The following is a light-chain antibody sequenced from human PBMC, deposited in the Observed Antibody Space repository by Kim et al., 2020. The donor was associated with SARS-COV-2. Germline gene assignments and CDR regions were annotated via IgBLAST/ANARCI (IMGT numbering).Light chain of an antibody. CDR1: NIGSKS. V-gene: IGLV3-21*04. Sequence: SYELTQPPSVSVAPGETARITCGGDNIGSKSVHWYQQRPGQAPVLVIYFDSDRPSGIPERFSGSNSGNTATLTISRVEAGDEADYYCQVWPSGSDQGGVF. CDR3: QVWPSGSDQGGV. J-gene: IGLJ3*02. CDR2: FDS.